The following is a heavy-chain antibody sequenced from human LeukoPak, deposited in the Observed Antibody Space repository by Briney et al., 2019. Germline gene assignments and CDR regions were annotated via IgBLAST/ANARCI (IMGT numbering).Heavy chain of an antibody. CDR3: VKARGYCSTSSCFLEY. Sequence: GGSLRLSCSASGFTFSSYPIHWVRQAPGKGLEYVTAISSDGKTAYYADSVKGRFTISRDNSKNTVFLQVSSLSAEDSAVYYCVKARGYCSTSSCFLEYWGQGTLVTVSS. CDR2: ISSDGKTA. J-gene: IGHJ4*02. D-gene: IGHD2-2*01. CDR1: GFTFSSYP. V-gene: IGHV3-64D*06.